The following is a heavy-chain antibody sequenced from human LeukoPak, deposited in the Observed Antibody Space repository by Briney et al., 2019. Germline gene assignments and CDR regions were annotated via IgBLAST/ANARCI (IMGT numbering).Heavy chain of an antibody. V-gene: IGHV4-34*01. J-gene: IGHJ5*01. Sequence: SETLSLTCAVYGGSFSGYYWSWIRQPPGKGLEWIGEINHSGSTNYNPSLKSRVAVSIDTSKNQFSLKVTSVNASDTAVYFCARTSSWYAGAWFDSWGQGTLVTVSS. CDR2: INHSGST. CDR1: GGSFSGYY. CDR3: ARTSSWYAGAWFDS. D-gene: IGHD6-13*01.